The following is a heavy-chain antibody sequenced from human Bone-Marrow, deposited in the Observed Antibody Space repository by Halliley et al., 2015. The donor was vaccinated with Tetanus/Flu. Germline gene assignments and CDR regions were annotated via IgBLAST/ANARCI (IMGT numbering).Heavy chain of an antibody. J-gene: IGHJ4*02. CDR1: GFNFGDYA. CDR2: VRSKPYDTTT. D-gene: IGHD4-4*01. CDR3: SRSRTVDGAMYYFDK. Sequence: SLRLSCTTSGFNFGDYAMTWVRQAPGKGLEWVGFVRSKPYDTTTEYAASVKGRFTVSRDDSKSIAYLQMNSLKTEDTAVYFCSRSRTVDGAMYYFDKWGQGTLVTVSS. V-gene: IGHV3-49*04.